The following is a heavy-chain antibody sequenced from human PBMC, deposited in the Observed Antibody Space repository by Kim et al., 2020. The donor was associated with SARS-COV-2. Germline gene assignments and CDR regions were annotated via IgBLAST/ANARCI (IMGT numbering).Heavy chain of an antibody. Sequence: SETLSLTCTVSGGSISSGGYYWSWIRQHPGKGLEWIGYIYYSGSTYYNPSLKSRVTISVDTSKNQFSLKLSSVTAADTAVYYCARFRDYGDYMDYYYGMDVWGQGTTVTVSS. J-gene: IGHJ6*02. D-gene: IGHD4-17*01. CDR3: ARFRDYGDYMDYYYGMDV. V-gene: IGHV4-31*03. CDR1: GGSISSGGYY. CDR2: IYYSGST.